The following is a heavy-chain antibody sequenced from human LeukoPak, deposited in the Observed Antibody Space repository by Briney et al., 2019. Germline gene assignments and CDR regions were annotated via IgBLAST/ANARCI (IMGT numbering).Heavy chain of an antibody. J-gene: IGHJ4*02. CDR2: ISSSGYTI. CDR3: ARDPNPGIAAAGYDFDY. V-gene: IGHV3-48*03. CDR1: GFTFSSYE. D-gene: IGHD6-13*01. Sequence: GGSLRLSCAASGFTFSSYEMNWVRQAPGKGLEWVSYISSSGYTIYYAGSVKGRFTISRDNARNSLYLQMNSLRAEDTAVYYCARDPNPGIAAAGYDFDYWGQGTLVTVSS.